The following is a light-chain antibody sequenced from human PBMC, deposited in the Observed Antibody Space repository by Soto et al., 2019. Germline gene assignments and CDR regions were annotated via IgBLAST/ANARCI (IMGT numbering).Light chain of an antibody. Sequence: QSALTQPASVSGSPEQSIAISCTGTSSDVGGYNSVSWYQQHPGKAPKLLIYDVSNRPSGVSNRFSGSKSGNTASLTISGLQAEDEADYYCSSYATGGSYVFGTGTKLTVL. V-gene: IGLV2-14*01. J-gene: IGLJ1*01. CDR1: SSDVGGYNS. CDR3: SSYATGGSYV. CDR2: DVS.